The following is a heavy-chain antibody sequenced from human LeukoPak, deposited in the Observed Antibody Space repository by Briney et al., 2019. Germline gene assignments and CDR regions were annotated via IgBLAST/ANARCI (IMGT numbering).Heavy chain of an antibody. J-gene: IGHJ5*02. D-gene: IGHD6-6*01. Sequence: GGSLRPSCAASGFTFSSYSMNWVRQAPGKGLEWVSSISSSGSYIYCADSMKGRFTISRDNGKNSLYLQMNSLRAEDTAVYFCARGSSNVAARNNWFDPRGQGTLVTVSS. CDR3: ARGSSNVAARNNWFDP. CDR2: ISSSGSYI. V-gene: IGHV3-21*01. CDR1: GFTFSSYS.